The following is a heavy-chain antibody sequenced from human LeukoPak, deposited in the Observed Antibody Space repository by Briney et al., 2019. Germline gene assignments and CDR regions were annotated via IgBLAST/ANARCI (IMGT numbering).Heavy chain of an antibody. D-gene: IGHD5-24*01. V-gene: IGHV3-23*01. CDR3: ARDAYKGLYYFDY. J-gene: IGHJ4*02. Sequence: GGSLRLSCAASGFTFSSYAMSWVRQAPGKGLEWVSAISGSGGSTYYADSVKGRFTISRDNSKNTLYLQLQTLRPEDTAVYYCARDAYKGLYYFDYWGQGTLVTVSS. CDR1: GFTFSSYA. CDR2: ISGSGGST.